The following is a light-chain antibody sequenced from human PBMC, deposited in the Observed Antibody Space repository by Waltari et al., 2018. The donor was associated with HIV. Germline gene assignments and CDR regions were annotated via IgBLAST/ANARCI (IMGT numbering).Light chain of an antibody. J-gene: IGKJ1*01. CDR1: QSVSSTY. V-gene: IGKV3-20*01. Sequence: EIVLTQSPGTLSLSPGDRATLSCRASQSVSSTYLAWYQQKPGQAPRLLIYGASSRATGIPDRFSGSGSGTDFTLTISRLEPEDFAVYDCQQYGSSPQTFGQGTKVEIK. CDR3: QQYGSSPQT. CDR2: GAS.